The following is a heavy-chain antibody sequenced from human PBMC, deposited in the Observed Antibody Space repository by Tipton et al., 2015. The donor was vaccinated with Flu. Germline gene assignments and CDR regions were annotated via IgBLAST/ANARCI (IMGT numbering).Heavy chain of an antibody. V-gene: IGHV3-33*01. D-gene: IGHD3-16*01. CDR2: IWYDGSNK. Sequence: SLRLSCKASGFDFSVYGMHWVRQAPGKGLEWVAVIWYDGSNKHYADSVKGRFTISRDNSMNTLYLQMTSLRAEDTAVYYCARDEGVVNYYYGMDVWATGPRSPSP. J-gene: IGHJ6*02. CDR1: GFDFSVYG. CDR3: ARDEGVVNYYYGMDV.